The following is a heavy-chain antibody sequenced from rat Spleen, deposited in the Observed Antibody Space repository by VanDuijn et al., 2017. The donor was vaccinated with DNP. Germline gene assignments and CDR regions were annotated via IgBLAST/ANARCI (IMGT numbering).Heavy chain of an antibody. Sequence: EVQLVESGGDLVQSGRSLKVSCAASGFTFSDYNMAWVRQAPTKGLEWVASISPSGGSTYYRDSVKGRFTISRDNAKSTLYLQMDSLRSEDTATYYCATGDGGGQGVMVTVSS. CDR1: GFTFSDYN. J-gene: IGHJ2*01. D-gene: IGHD4-1*01. CDR2: ISPSGGST. CDR3: ATGDG. V-gene: IGHV5S23*01.